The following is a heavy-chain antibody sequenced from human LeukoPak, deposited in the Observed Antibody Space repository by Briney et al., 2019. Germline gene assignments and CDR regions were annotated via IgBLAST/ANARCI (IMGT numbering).Heavy chain of an antibody. V-gene: IGHV3-21*01. D-gene: IGHD2-2*01. CDR2: ISSSSSYI. J-gene: IGHJ4*02. CDR1: GFTFSSYS. CDR3: VTMGVAKPAALWGNDY. Sequence: GGSLRLSCAASGFTFSSYSMNWVRQAPGKGLEWVSSISSSSSYIYYADSVKGRFTISRDNAKNSLYLQMNSLRAEDTAVYYCVTMGVAKPAALWGNDYWGQGTLVTVSS.